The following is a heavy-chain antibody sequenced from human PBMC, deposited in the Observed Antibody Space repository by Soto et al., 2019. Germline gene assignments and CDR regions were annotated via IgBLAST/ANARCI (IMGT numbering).Heavy chain of an antibody. CDR3: ARRVETTSMWAYDI. V-gene: IGHV5-51*01. CDR1: EYIFTNFW. D-gene: IGHD1-1*01. CDR2: IHPRDSET. Sequence: PGESLKISCKTSEYIFTNFWIGWVRQMPGKGLEWMGSIHPRDSETRYSPSFQGQVTISVDNSIFTAYLQWSSLKASDTAIYYCARRVETTSMWAYDIWGQGTMVTVSS. J-gene: IGHJ3*02.